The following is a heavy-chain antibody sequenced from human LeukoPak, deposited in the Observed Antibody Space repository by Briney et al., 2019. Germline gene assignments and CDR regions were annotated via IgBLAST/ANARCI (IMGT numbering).Heavy chain of an antibody. D-gene: IGHD3-10*01. Sequence: SVKVSCKASGGTFSSHAISWVRQAPGQGLEWMGGIIPLFDIGNYAQKFQGRVTITADKSTSTAYMELSSLRSEDTAVYYCATREGRYGSGSYLYYYYYMDVWGKGTTVTVSS. V-gene: IGHV1-69*10. J-gene: IGHJ6*03. CDR2: IIPLFDIG. CDR1: GGTFSSHA. CDR3: ATREGRYGSGSYLYYYYYMDV.